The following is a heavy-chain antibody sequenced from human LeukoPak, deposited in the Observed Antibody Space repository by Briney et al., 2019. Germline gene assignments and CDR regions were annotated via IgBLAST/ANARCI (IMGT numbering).Heavy chain of an antibody. CDR1: GFTFRSYA. D-gene: IGHD3-3*01. J-gene: IGHJ4*02. V-gene: IGHV3-23*01. CDR3: TTDTYDFWSGYHLDY. Sequence: PGGSLRLSCAASGFTFRSYAMCWVRQAPGKGLEWVSAISGSGGSTYYADSVKGRFTISRDNSKNTLYLQMNSLKTEDAAVYYCTTDTYDFWSGYHLDYWGQGTLVTVSS. CDR2: ISGSGGST.